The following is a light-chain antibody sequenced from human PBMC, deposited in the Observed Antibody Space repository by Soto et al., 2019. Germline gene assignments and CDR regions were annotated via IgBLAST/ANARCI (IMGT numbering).Light chain of an antibody. CDR2: RAS. CDR3: KEVDCYPAS. V-gene: IGKV1-9*01. Sequence: IQLTQSPSFLSASVGDRVIITCRASQDINRYVAWYQQKSGQTPKLLIYRASNLRSGVPSRFSGSGSGSGFPLSINNLQPADFGTYHWKEVDCYPASFGGGT. CDR1: QDINRY. J-gene: IGKJ4*01.